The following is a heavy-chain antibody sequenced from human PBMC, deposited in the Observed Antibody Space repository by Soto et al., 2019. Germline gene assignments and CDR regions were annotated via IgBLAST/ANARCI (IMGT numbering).Heavy chain of an antibody. CDR3: ARDRLWFGGPYGMDV. J-gene: IGHJ6*02. V-gene: IGHV1-46*01. Sequence: QVQLVQSGAEVKKPGASVKVSCKASGYTFTSYYMHWVRQAPGQGLEWMGIINPSGGSTSYAQKFQGRVTMTRDTSTSTVYMELSSLRSEDTAVYYCARDRLWFGGPYGMDVWGQGTTVTVSS. CDR2: INPSGGST. CDR1: GYTFTSYY. D-gene: IGHD3-10*01.